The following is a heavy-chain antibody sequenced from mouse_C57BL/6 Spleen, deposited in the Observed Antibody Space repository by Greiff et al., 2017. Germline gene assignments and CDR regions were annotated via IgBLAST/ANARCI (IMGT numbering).Heavy chain of an antibody. V-gene: IGHV1-80*01. CDR3: AREGVYYYGYFDY. CDR1: GYAFSSYW. Sequence: VQLQQSGAELVKPGASVKISCKASGYAFSSYWMNWVKQRPGKGLEWIGQIYPGDGDTNYNGKFKGKATLTADKSSSTAYMQLSSLTSEDSAVYFCAREGVYYYGYFDYWGQGTTLTVSS. CDR2: IYPGDGDT. J-gene: IGHJ2*01. D-gene: IGHD1-1*01.